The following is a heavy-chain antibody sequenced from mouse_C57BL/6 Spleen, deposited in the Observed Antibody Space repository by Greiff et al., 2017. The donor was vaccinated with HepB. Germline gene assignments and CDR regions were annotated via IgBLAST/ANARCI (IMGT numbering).Heavy chain of an antibody. Sequence: EVQLQQSGPELVKPGASVKISCKASGYTFTDYYMNWVNQSHGKSLEWIGDINPNNGGTSYNQKFKGKATLTVDKSSSTAYMELRSLTSEDSAVYYCARLGQGAWFAYWGQGTLVTVSA. CDR3: ARLGQGAWFAY. CDR2: INPNNGGT. V-gene: IGHV1-26*01. CDR1: GYTFTDYY. J-gene: IGHJ3*01. D-gene: IGHD3-3*01.